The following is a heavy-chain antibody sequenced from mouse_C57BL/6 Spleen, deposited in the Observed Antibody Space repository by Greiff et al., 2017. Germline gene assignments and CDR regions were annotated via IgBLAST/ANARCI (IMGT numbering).Heavy chain of an antibody. Sequence: EVKLQESGAELVKPGASVKLSCTASGFNIKDYYMHWVKQRTEQGLEWIGRIDPEDGETKYAPKFQGKATITADTSSNTAYLQLSSLTSEDTAVYYCASPFYGSSYDWYFDVWGTGTTVTVSS. J-gene: IGHJ1*03. CDR3: ASPFYGSSYDWYFDV. V-gene: IGHV14-2*01. CDR2: IDPEDGET. D-gene: IGHD1-1*01. CDR1: GFNIKDYY.